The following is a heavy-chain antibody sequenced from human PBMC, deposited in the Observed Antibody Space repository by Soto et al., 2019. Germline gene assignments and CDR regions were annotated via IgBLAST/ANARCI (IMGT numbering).Heavy chain of an antibody. Sequence: PGESLKISCKGSGYSFTSYWIGWVRQMPGKGLVWMGIIYPGDSDTRYSPSFQGQVTISADKSISTAYLQWSSLKASDTAMYYCARGRFLEWYLKPSPAFDIWGQGTMVTVSS. J-gene: IGHJ3*02. D-gene: IGHD3-3*01. CDR3: ARGRFLEWYLKPSPAFDI. CDR2: IYPGDSDT. V-gene: IGHV5-51*01. CDR1: GYSFTSYW.